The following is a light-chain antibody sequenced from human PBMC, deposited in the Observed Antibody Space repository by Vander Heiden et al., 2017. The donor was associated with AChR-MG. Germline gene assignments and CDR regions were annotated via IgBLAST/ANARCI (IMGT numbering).Light chain of an antibody. CDR1: QSVSIY. Sequence: EIVLTQSPATLSLSPGERATLSCRASQSVSIYLAWYQQKPGQAPRLLIYDASTRATGIPARVSGSGSGTDFTLTISSLEPEDFTVYYCQQRGNWLRTTFGQGTRLEIK. CDR3: QQRGNWLRTT. CDR2: DAS. J-gene: IGKJ5*01. V-gene: IGKV3-11*01.